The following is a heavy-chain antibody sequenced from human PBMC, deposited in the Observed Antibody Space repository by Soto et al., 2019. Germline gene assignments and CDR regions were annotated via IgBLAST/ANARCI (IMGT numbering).Heavy chain of an antibody. V-gene: IGHV4-34*01. CDR3: ARGHYSSSSGAETARRNWFDP. Sequence: PSETLSLTCAVYGGSFSGYYWSWIRQPPGKGLEWIGEINHSGSTNYNPSLKSRVTISVDTSKNQFSLKLSSVTAADTAVYYCARGHYSSSSGAETARRNWFDPWGQGTLVTVSS. J-gene: IGHJ5*02. CDR1: GGSFSGYY. D-gene: IGHD6-6*01. CDR2: INHSGST.